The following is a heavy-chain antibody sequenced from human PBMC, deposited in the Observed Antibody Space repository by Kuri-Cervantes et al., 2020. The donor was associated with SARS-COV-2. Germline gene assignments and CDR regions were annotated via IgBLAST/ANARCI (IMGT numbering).Heavy chain of an antibody. D-gene: IGHD3-3*01. CDR2: INSDGSST. V-gene: IGHV3-74*01. CDR3: ASLSNLEWLPP. J-gene: IGHJ5*02. Sequence: LSLTCAASGLTFSSYWMHWVRQAPGKGLVWVSRINSDGSSTSYADSVKGRFTISRDNAKNTLYLQMNSLRAEDTAVYYCASLSNLEWLPPWGQGTLVTVSS. CDR1: GLTFSSYW.